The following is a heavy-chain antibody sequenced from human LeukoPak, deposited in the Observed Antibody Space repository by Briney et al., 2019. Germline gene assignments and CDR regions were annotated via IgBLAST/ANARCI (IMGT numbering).Heavy chain of an antibody. D-gene: IGHD5-24*01. CDR2: ISYDGSNK. V-gene: IGHV3-30*03. CDR3: AARRDGYNFGY. Sequence: PGGSLRLSCAASAFTFSSYGMHWVRQAPGKGLEWVAVISYDGSNKYYADSVKGRFTISRDNSKNTLYLQMNSLRAEDTAVYYCAARRDGYNFGYWGQGTLVTVSS. CDR1: AFTFSSYG. J-gene: IGHJ4*02.